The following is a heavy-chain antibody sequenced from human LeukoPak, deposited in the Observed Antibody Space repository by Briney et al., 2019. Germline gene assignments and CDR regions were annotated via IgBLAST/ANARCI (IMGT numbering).Heavy chain of an antibody. J-gene: IGHJ4*02. V-gene: IGHV4-38-2*02. CDR1: GYSISSGYY. CDR3: ARGGSGWYPTWYFDY. D-gene: IGHD6-19*01. CDR2: IYHSGST. Sequence: SETLSLTCTVSGYSISSGYYWGWIRQPPGQGLEWIGSIYHSGSTYYNPSLKSRVTISVDTSKNQFSLKLSSVTAADTAVYYCARGGSGWYPTWYFDYWGQGTLVTVSS.